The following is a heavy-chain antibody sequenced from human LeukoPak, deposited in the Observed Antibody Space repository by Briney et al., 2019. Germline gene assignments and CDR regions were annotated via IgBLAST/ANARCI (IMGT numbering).Heavy chain of an antibody. Sequence: ASVKVSCKASGYTFTGYYMHWVRQAPGQGLEWMGWINPNSGGTNYAQKFQGRVTMTRDTSISTAYMELSRLRSDDTAVYYCAKPYLNYYGSDAFDIWGQGTMVTVSS. D-gene: IGHD3-10*01. J-gene: IGHJ3*02. CDR2: INPNSGGT. CDR1: GYTFTGYY. V-gene: IGHV1-2*02. CDR3: AKPYLNYYGSDAFDI.